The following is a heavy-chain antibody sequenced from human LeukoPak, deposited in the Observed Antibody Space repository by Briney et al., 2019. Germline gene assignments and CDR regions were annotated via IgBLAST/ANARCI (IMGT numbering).Heavy chain of an antibody. J-gene: IGHJ6*03. CDR2: ITSSTNYI. CDR3: ARMGYCSSPSCYGVYMDV. V-gene: IGHV3-21*01. Sequence: PGGSLRLSCAASGFSFSSYSMNWVRQAPGKGLEWVSSITSSTNYIYYADSVKGRFTISRDNAKNSLYLQMNSLRAEDTAVYYCARMGYCSSPSCYGVYMDVWGKGTTVTVSS. D-gene: IGHD2-2*01. CDR1: GFSFSSYS.